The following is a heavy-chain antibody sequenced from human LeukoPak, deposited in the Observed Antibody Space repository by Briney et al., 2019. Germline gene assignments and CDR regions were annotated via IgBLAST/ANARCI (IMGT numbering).Heavy chain of an antibody. D-gene: IGHD3-22*01. J-gene: IGHJ4*02. Sequence: GGSLRLSCAASGFTFSSSVMSWVRQAPGKGLEWVSAISASGGSTYYADSVKGRFTISRDNSKNTLYLQMNSLRAEDTAVYYCANEAYYYDSSGYYDGYYFDYWGQGTLVTVSS. CDR2: ISASGGST. CDR3: ANEAYYYDSSGYYDGYYFDY. CDR1: GFTFSSSV. V-gene: IGHV3-23*01.